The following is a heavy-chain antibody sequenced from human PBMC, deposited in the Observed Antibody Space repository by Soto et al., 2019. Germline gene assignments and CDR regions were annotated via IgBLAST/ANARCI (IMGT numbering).Heavy chain of an antibody. CDR1: GHSLTGDYY. J-gene: IGHJ4*02. Sequence: LSLPCAVSGHSLTGDYYWGWIRQPPGKGLEWIGTIYHSGSTYYNPSLKSRVTISVDTSKNQFSLKLSSVTAADTAVYYCARVGSIVAYDRRFYFDFWGQGTLVTVSS. D-gene: IGHD6-13*01. CDR2: IYHSGST. V-gene: IGHV4-38-2*01. CDR3: ARVGSIVAYDRRFYFDF.